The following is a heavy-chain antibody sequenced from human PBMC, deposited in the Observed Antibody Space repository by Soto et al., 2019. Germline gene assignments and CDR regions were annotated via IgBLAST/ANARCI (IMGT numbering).Heavy chain of an antibody. CDR2: ISYDGSNK. Sequence: GGSLRLSCAASGFTFSSYGMHWVRQAPGKGLGWVAVISYDGSNKYYADSVKGRFTISRDNSKNTLYLQMNSLRAEDTAVYYCAKDLEFDHFQHWGQGTLVTVSS. V-gene: IGHV3-30*18. J-gene: IGHJ1*01. CDR1: GFTFSSYG. D-gene: IGHD1-1*01. CDR3: AKDLEFDHFQH.